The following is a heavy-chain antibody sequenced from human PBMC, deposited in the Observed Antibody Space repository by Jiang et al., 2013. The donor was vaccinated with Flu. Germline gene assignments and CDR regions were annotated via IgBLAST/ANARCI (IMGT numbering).Heavy chain of an antibody. CDR2: INRSGST. Sequence: LLKPSETLSLTCAVNGGSLSAYYWSWIRQPPGKGLEWIGEINRSGSTNYNPSLKSRVTISVDTSKNHFSLYLTSVTAADTAIYYCTSLRGEVFEGPSGPDYFYYYGLDVWGQGTTVSVSS. V-gene: IGHV4-34*01. D-gene: IGHD3-3*01. J-gene: IGHJ6*02. CDR1: GGSLSAYY. CDR3: TSLRGEVFEGPSGPDYFYYYGLDV.